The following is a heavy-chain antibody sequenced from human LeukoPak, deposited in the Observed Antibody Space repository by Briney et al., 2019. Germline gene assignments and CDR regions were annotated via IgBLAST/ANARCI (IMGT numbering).Heavy chain of an antibody. CDR3: ARDSVGQQWLGRRSYNWFDP. D-gene: IGHD6-19*01. CDR2: SSACNGNT. V-gene: IGHV1-18*01. J-gene: IGHJ5*02. Sequence: ASVKVSCKASCYTFTSYGIGWVRQAPGLGLEWMGWSSACNGNTNYAQKLQGRVTMTTDTSTSTAYMELRSLRSDDTAVYYCARDSVGQQWLGRRSYNWFDPWGQGTLVTVSS. CDR1: CYTFTSYG.